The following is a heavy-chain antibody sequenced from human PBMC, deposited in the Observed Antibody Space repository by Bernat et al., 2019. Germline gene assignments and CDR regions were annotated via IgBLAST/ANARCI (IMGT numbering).Heavy chain of an antibody. J-gene: IGHJ1*01. D-gene: IGHD1-26*01. CDR1: GFTFSSYA. Sequence: EVQLLESGGGLVQPGGSLRLSCAASGFTFSSYAMSWVRQAPGKGLEWVSAISGSGGSTYYADSVKGRFTISRDNSKNTLYLQMNSMRAEDTAVYYCAKDWDLGGSPEYFQHWGQGTLVTVSS. V-gene: IGHV3-23*01. CDR2: ISGSGGST. CDR3: AKDWDLGGSPEYFQH.